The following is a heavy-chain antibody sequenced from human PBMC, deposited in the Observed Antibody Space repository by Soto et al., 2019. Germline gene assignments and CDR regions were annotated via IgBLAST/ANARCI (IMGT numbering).Heavy chain of an antibody. D-gene: IGHD3-10*01. CDR1: GFTFSSFG. CDR2: ISGSGDST. CDR3: AKASAFYGSGSYNWFDP. J-gene: IGHJ5*02. V-gene: IGHV3-23*01. Sequence: EVQLLESGGGLVQPGGSLRLSCAASGFTFSSFGMNWVRQAPGKGLEWVSCISGSGDSTFYADSVKGRFTISRDDSKNTLYLQMNSLRAEDTAVYYCAKASAFYGSGSYNWFDPWGQGTLVTVSS.